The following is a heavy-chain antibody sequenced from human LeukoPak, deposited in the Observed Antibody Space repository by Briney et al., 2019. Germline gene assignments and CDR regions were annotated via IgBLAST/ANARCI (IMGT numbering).Heavy chain of an antibody. Sequence: SETLSLTCTVSGGSISSGDYYWSWIRQPPGKGVEWIGYIYYSGSTYYNPSLKSRVTISVDTSKNQFSLKLSSVTAADTAVYYCARDYYYDSSGYRNDAFDIWGQGTMVTVSS. V-gene: IGHV4-30-4*08. CDR1: GGSISSGDYY. CDR3: ARDYYYDSSGYRNDAFDI. CDR2: IYYSGST. D-gene: IGHD3-22*01. J-gene: IGHJ3*02.